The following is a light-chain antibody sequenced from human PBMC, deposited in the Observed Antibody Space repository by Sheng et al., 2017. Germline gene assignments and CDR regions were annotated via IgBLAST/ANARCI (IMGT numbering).Light chain of an antibody. Sequence: EIVMTQSPATLSVSPGERATLSCRASQSVSSNLAWYQQRPGQAPRLLIYGASTRATGIPDRISGSGSGTEFTLTISSLQSEDFAIYYCQQNNNWPPYTFGQGTKLEI. J-gene: IGKJ2*01. V-gene: IGKV3-15*01. CDR2: GAS. CDR3: QQNNNWPPYT. CDR1: QSVSSN.